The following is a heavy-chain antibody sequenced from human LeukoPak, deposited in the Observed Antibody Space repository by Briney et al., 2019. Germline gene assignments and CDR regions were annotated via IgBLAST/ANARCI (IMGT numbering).Heavy chain of an antibody. D-gene: IGHD2-2*01. CDR2: ISAYNGNT. CDR3: ARGPIIDIVVIPAAADYYHMDV. Sequence: ASVKVSCKASGYTFTSYGISWVRQAPGQGLEWMGWISAYNGNTNYAQKLQGRVTMTTDTSTSKAYMELRSLRSDDTAVYYCARGPIIDIVVIPAAADYYHMDVWGKGTTVTVSS. J-gene: IGHJ6*03. V-gene: IGHV1-18*01. CDR1: GYTFTSYG.